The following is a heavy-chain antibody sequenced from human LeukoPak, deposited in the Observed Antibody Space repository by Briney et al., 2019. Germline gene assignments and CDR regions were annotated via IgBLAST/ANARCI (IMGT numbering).Heavy chain of an antibody. J-gene: IGHJ2*01. CDR3: ATGRDYPPDL. CDR2: IYYTGST. Sequence: PSETLSLTCTVSGGSISSNYWSWIRQPPGKGLEWIGYIYYTGSTNYNPPLKSRVTISVDTSKNQFSLKLSSVTAADTAVYYCATGRDYPPDLWGRGTLVTVSS. CDR1: GGSISSNY. D-gene: IGHD4-17*01. V-gene: IGHV4-59*01.